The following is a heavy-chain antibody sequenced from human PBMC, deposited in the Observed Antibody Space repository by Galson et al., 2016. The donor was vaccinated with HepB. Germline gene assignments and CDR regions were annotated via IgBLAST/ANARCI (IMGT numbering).Heavy chain of an antibody. CDR3: ARADKGSQGSSWFFDPFDD. J-gene: IGHJ4*02. V-gene: IGHV1-69*13. Sequence: SVKVSCKVAGGTFSNYAVTWVRQAPGQGLEWMGGIIPVFGTTTYAQKFQGRVTLIADESTRTAYMEVSSLRYEDTAVYYCARADKGSQGSSWFFDPFDDWGQGTLVTVSS. CDR1: GGTFSNYA. CDR2: IIPVFGTT. D-gene: IGHD6-13*01.